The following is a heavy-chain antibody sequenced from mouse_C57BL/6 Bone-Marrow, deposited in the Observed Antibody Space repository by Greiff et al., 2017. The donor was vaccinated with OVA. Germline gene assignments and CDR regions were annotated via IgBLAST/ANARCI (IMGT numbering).Heavy chain of an antibody. V-gene: IGHV1-72*01. D-gene: IGHD2-5*01. Sequence: QVQLQQPGAELVKPGASVKLSCKASGYTFTSYSMHWVQQRPGRGLAWIGRIDTNSGGSTSTQKLMGKATLTVDKPSSTAYMQLSSLTSEDSAVYYCTRKSNPYYFDDWGQGTTLTFAA. CDR3: TRKSNPYYFDD. CDR1: GYTFTSYS. CDR2: IDTNSGGS. J-gene: IGHJ2*01.